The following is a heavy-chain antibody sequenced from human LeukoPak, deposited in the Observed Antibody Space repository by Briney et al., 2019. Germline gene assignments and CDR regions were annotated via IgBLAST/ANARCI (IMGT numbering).Heavy chain of an antibody. CDR3: ATLDCSSTSCYPLYYYMDV. CDR1: GYTLTELS. CDR2: FDPEDGET. J-gene: IGHJ6*03. V-gene: IGHV1-24*01. D-gene: IGHD2-2*01. Sequence: GASVKVSCKVSGYTLTELSMHWVRPAPGKGLEWMGGFDPEDGETIYAQKFQGRVTMTEDTSTDTAYMELSSLRSEDTAVYYCATLDCSSTSCYPLYYYMDVWGKGTTVTVSS.